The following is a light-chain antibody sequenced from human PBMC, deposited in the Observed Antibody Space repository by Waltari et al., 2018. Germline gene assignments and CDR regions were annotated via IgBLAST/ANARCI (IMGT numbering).Light chain of an antibody. Sequence: IVMTQSPDSLPVSLGERVTINCKSRQSVLSSSNHRNYLAWYQQKPGQPPKLLIYWASTRRAGVPDRFSGSGSASDFTLTISNLQAEDVAFYFCQQYYVTPPTFGQGTRLEIK. V-gene: IGKV4-1*01. CDR2: WAS. J-gene: IGKJ5*01. CDR3: QQYYVTPPT. CDR1: QSVLSSSNHRNY.